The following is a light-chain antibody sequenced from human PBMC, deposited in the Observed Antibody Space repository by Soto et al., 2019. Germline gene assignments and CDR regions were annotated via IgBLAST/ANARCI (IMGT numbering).Light chain of an antibody. CDR1: QSVSSSY. V-gene: IGKV3-20*01. CDR3: QQYGSSPPTWT. Sequence: EMVLTQSPGTLSLSPGERATLSCKASQSVSSSYLAWYQQKPGQAPRLLIYGASSRATGIPDRFSGSGSGTDFTLTISRLEPEDFAVYYCQQYGSSPPTWTFGQGTKVDIK. J-gene: IGKJ1*01. CDR2: GAS.